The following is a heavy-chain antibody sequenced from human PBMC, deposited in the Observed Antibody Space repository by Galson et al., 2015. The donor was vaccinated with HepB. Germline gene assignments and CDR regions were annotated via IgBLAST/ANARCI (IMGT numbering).Heavy chain of an antibody. J-gene: IGHJ6*02. CDR3: ARGWDWNYERYYYGMDV. Sequence: ETLSLTCTVSGGSISSYYWSWIRRPPGKGLEWIGYIYYSGSTNYNPSLKSRVTISVDTSKNQFSLKLSSVTAADTAVYYCARGWDWNYERYYYGMDVWGQGTTVTVSS. CDR1: GGSISSYY. CDR2: IYYSGST. D-gene: IGHD1-7*01. V-gene: IGHV4-59*01.